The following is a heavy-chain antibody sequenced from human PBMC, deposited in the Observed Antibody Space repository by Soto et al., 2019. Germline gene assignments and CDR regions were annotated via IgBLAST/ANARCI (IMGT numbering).Heavy chain of an antibody. V-gene: IGHV3-49*03. J-gene: IGHJ4*02. Sequence: GSLRLSCTASGFTFGDYAMSWFRQAPGKGLEWVGFIRSKAYGGTTEYAASVKGRFTISRDDSTSIAYLQMNSLKTEDTAVYYCTRDVEWLLSHTPKQTHYWGQGTLVTVSS. D-gene: IGHD3-3*01. CDR1: GFTFGDYA. CDR3: TRDVEWLLSHTPKQTHY. CDR2: IRSKAYGGTT.